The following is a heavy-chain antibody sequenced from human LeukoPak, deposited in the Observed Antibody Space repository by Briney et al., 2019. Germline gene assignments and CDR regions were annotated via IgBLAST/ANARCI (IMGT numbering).Heavy chain of an antibody. CDR1: GFTFSDHY. CDR3: TPHSYGDIVAADY. D-gene: IGHD5-12*01. Sequence: KPGGSLRLSCAASGFTFSDHYISWIRQAPGKGLEWVSYISSSGSTIYYADSVKGRFTISRDNAKNSLYLQMNSLRAEDTAVYYCTPHSYGDIVAADYWGQGTLVTVSS. V-gene: IGHV3-11*04. CDR2: ISSSGSTI. J-gene: IGHJ4*02.